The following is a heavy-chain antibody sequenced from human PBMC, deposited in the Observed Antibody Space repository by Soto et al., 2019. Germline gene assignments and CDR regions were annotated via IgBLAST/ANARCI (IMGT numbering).Heavy chain of an antibody. D-gene: IGHD3-3*01. CDR3: AKESVSGIAIFGP. J-gene: IGHJ5*02. V-gene: IGHV3-30*03. CDR1: GFTFSSHG. CDR2: ISYDGSYK. Sequence: GGSLRLSCAASGFTFSSHGMHWVRQAPGKGLEWVAVISYDGSYKKYADSVKGRFXXXXXXXXXXXXXXXXXXXXXXXAVYYCAKESVSGIAIFGPWGQGTLVTVSS.